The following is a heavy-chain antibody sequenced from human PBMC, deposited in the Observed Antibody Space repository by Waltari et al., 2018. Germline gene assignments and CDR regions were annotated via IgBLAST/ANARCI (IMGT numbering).Heavy chain of an antibody. CDR3: ARAGVRGWFDP. V-gene: IGHV4-59*11. Sequence: QVQLQESGPGLVKPSETLSLTCTVSGGSISSHYWSWIRQPPGKGLEWIGYSYYSGSTNYNPSLKSRVTISVDTSKNHFSLKLSSVTAADTAVYYCARAGVRGWFDPWGQGTLVTVSS. CDR2: SYYSGST. CDR1: GGSISSHY. D-gene: IGHD3-3*01. J-gene: IGHJ5*02.